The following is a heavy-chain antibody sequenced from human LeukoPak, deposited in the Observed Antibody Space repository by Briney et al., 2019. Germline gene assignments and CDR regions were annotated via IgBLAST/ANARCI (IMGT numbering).Heavy chain of an antibody. CDR3: AREGYCSSTSCYYYGMDV. CDR1: GFTFTSSA. J-gene: IGHJ6*02. CDR2: IVVGSGNT. V-gene: IGHV1-58*01. D-gene: IGHD2-2*01. Sequence: SVKVSCKASGFTFTSSAVQWVRQARGQRLEWIGWIVVGSGNTNYAQKFQERVTITRDMSTSTAYMELRSLRSDDTAVYYCAREGYCSSTSCYYYGMDVWGQGTTVTVSS.